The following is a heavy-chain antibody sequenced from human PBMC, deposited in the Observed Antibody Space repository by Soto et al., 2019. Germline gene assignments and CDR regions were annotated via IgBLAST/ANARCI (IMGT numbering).Heavy chain of an antibody. CDR1: GYSISSGSY. V-gene: IGHV4-38-2*02. J-gene: IGHJ5*02. CDR3: ARSGGTTGGAAWFDP. D-gene: IGHD1-7*01. Sequence: SETLSLTCTVSGYSISSGSYWAWIRQPPGKGLEWIGRIYHSGITDYNPSLKSRVTLSVDTSKNQFSLKLNSVTAADAAVYYCARSGGTTGGAAWFDPWGQGTLVTVSS. CDR2: IYHSGIT.